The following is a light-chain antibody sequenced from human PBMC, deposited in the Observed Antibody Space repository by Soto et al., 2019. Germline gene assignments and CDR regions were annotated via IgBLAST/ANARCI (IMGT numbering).Light chain of an antibody. Sequence: DIQMTQSPSTLSASVGDGVTITCRASQNIGSWLAWYQQKPGEAPKLLISKATNLQSGVPSRFSGSVSGTDFSLTISSLQPVDSVTYFCQQYNDFQYSFGPGTKLDI. J-gene: IGKJ2*01. CDR1: QNIGSW. V-gene: IGKV1-5*03. CDR3: QQYNDFQYS. CDR2: KAT.